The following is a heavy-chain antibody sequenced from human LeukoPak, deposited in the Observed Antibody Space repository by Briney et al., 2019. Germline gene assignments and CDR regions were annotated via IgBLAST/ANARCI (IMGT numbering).Heavy chain of an antibody. CDR3: TRGYYYGSSGYVLGY. Sequence: GGSLRLSCAASGFNVSTNYMSWVRQTPGKGLEWVSVIYSDGTTYYADSVKGRFTISRDNSKNTLYLQINTLRAEDTAVYYCTRGYYYGSSGYVLGYWGQGTLVTVSS. D-gene: IGHD3-22*01. CDR1: GFNVSTNY. CDR2: IYSDGTT. V-gene: IGHV3-66*01. J-gene: IGHJ4*02.